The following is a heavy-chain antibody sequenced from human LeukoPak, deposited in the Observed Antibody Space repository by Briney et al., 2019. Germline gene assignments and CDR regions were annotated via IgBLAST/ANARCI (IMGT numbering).Heavy chain of an antibody. CDR2: FYNSEST. J-gene: IGHJ6*03. Sequence: SETLSLTCTVSGGSISSYYWTWIRQPPGKGLEWIGVFYNSESTNYNPSLKSRLTISLVTSKNQFSLKLSSVTAADTAGYYCARGVGISGIHYYYHMDVWGKGTMVTVSS. D-gene: IGHD3-3*01. CDR1: GGSISSYY. V-gene: IGHV4-59*01. CDR3: ARGVGISGIHYYYHMDV.